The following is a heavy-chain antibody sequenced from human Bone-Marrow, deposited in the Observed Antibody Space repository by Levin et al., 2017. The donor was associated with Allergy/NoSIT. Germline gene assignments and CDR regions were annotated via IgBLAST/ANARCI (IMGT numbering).Heavy chain of an antibody. CDR3: ARVGGAAAGPFDAFDI. CDR1: GYTFTGYY. D-gene: IGHD6-13*01. Sequence: ASVKVSCKASGYTFTGYYMHWVRQAPGQGLEWMGWINPNSGGTNYAQKFQGRVTMTRDTSISTAYMELSRLRSDDTAVYYCARVGGAAAGPFDAFDIWGQGTMVTVSS. CDR2: INPNSGGT. J-gene: IGHJ3*02. V-gene: IGHV1-2*02.